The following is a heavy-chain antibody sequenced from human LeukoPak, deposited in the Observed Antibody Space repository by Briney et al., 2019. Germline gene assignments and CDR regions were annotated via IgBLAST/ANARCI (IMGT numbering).Heavy chain of an antibody. CDR1: GGSISSSSYY. D-gene: IGHD6-13*01. CDR2: IYYSGST. V-gene: IGHV4-39*07. J-gene: IGHJ3*02. CDR3: ARGVIAAADSHAFDI. Sequence: SETLSLTCTVSGGSISSSSYYWGWIRQPPGKGLEWIGSIYYSGSTYYNPSLKSRVTISVDTSKNQFSLNLNSVTAADAAAYYCARGVIAAADSHAFDIWGQGTMVTVSS.